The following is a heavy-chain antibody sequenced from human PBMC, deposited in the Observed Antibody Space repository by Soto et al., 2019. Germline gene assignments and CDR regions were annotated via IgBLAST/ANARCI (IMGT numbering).Heavy chain of an antibody. Sequence: QVQLQESGPGLVKPSETLSLTCTVSGGSISSYYWSWIRQPPGKGLEWIGYIYYSGSTNYNPSLKSRVTIAVDTSKNQFSLKLRSVTAADTAVYYCASTVHGSGMVYYYYGMDVWGQGTTVTVSS. CDR3: ASTVHGSGMVYYYYGMDV. V-gene: IGHV4-59*01. J-gene: IGHJ6*02. D-gene: IGHD3-10*01. CDR2: IYYSGST. CDR1: GGSISSYY.